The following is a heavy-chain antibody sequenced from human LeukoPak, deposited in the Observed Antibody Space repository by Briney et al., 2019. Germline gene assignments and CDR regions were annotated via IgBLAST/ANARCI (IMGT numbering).Heavy chain of an antibody. D-gene: IGHD2-2*01. Sequence: HPGRSPRLSCAASGFTFSSYAMHWVRQAPDKGLEWVAVISDDGNNKYYADSVKGRFTISRDNSKNTLYLQMNSLRAEDTAVYYCASAEYCTSTSCRPYYLDYWGQGTLVTVSS. CDR3: ASAEYCTSTSCRPYYLDY. CDR1: GFTFSSYA. V-gene: IGHV3-30-3*01. CDR2: ISDDGNNK. J-gene: IGHJ4*02.